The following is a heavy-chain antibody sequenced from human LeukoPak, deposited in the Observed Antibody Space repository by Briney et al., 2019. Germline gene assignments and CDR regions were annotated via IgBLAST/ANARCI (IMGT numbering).Heavy chain of an antibody. CDR1: GFTFSSYA. CDR2: ISYDGSNK. Sequence: GRSLRLSCAASGFTFSSYAMHWVRQAPGKGLEWVAVISYDGSNKYYADSVKGRFTISRDNSKNTLYLPMNSLRAEDTAVYYCAKDWFPNGAFDIWGQGTMVTVSS. V-gene: IGHV3-30-3*01. CDR3: AKDWFPNGAFDI. D-gene: IGHD3-10*01. J-gene: IGHJ3*02.